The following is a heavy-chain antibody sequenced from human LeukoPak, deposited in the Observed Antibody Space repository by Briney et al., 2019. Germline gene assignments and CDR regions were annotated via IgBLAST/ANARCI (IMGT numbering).Heavy chain of an antibody. CDR3: ASAHYEATGLGYYFKF. CDR2: VYHTGTT. V-gene: IGHV4-38-2*02. Sequence: ASETLSLTCNVSGYSISSGYYWGWIRQSPGKGLERIGTVYHTGTTYYSPSLKSRLAISLDTSTNRFSLKLTSVTATDTAVYYCASAHYEATGLGYYFKFWGQGTLVSVSS. CDR1: GYSISSGYY. J-gene: IGHJ4*02. D-gene: IGHD2-8*02.